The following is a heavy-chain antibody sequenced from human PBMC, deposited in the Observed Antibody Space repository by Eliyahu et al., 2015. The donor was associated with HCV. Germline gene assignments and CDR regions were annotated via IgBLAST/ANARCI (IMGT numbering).Heavy chain of an antibody. V-gene: IGHV3-30-3*01. D-gene: IGHD2-2*01. CDR1: GFTFSSYA. CDR3: ARDLTYCSSTSCYAGWHYYYYGMDV. CDR2: ISYDGSNK. J-gene: IGHJ6*02. Sequence: QVQLVESGGGVVQPGRSLRLSCAASGFTFSSYAMHWVRQAPGKGLEWGAVISYDGSNKYYADSVKGRFTISRDNSKNTLYLQMNSLRAEDTAVYYCARDLTYCSSTSCYAGWHYYYYGMDVWGQGTTVTVSS.